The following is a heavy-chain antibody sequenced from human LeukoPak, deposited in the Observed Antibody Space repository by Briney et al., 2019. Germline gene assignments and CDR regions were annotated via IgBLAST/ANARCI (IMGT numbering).Heavy chain of an antibody. J-gene: IGHJ4*02. CDR2: IKHDGNEK. CDR1: GFSFSDYW. CDR3: ARGGVRGVLLPVDY. D-gene: IGHD3-10*02. V-gene: IGHV3-7*01. Sequence: GGSLRLSCAASGFSFSDYWMSWARQAPGKGLEWVANIKHDGNEKYYLDSVRGRFTLSRDNAKNSLYLQMNSLRAEDTAVYYCARGGVRGVLLPVDYWGQGTLVTVSS.